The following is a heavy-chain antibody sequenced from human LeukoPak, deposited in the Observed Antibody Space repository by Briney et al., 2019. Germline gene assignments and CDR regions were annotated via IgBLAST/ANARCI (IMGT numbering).Heavy chain of an antibody. D-gene: IGHD6-19*01. J-gene: IGHJ6*02. Sequence: PGGSLRLSCAASGFTFSSYSMNWVRQAPGKGLEWVSYISSSSSTIYYADSVKGRFTISRDNAKNSLYLQMNSLRAEDTAVYYCAAAVAGIGYYGMDVWGQGTTVTVSS. V-gene: IGHV3-48*01. CDR2: ISSSSSTI. CDR1: GFTFSSYS. CDR3: AAAVAGIGYYGMDV.